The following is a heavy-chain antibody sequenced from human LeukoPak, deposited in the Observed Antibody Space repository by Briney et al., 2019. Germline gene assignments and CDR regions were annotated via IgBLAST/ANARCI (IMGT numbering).Heavy chain of an antibody. CDR1: GGAISSDSYF. CDR2: IYYSGST. J-gene: IGHJ4*02. CDR3: ARDMSWSGWYALDS. V-gene: IGHV4-39*07. D-gene: IGHD6-19*01. Sequence: SETLSLTCTVSGGAISSDSYFCGWIRQSPGKGLEWIGSIYYSGSTHSNPSLKSRVTISLDTSKSQFSLRLTSVIAADTAVYYCARDMSWSGWYALDSWGQGTLVTVSS.